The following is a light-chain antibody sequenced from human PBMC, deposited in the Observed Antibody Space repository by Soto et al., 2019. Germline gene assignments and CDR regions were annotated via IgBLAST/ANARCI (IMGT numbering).Light chain of an antibody. V-gene: IGLV2-14*01. CDR3: SSYTSSSTYV. Sequence: QSALTQPPSASGSPGQSVTISCTGTLSDVGGRDFVSWYRQDPGKAPKLMIYEVSNRPSGVSNRFSGSKSGNTASLTISGLQAEDEADYHCSSYTSSSTYVFGTGTKLTVL. J-gene: IGLJ1*01. CDR1: LSDVGGRDF. CDR2: EVS.